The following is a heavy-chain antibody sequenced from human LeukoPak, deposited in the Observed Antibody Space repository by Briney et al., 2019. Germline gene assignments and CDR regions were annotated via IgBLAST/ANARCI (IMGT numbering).Heavy chain of an antibody. D-gene: IGHD5-12*01. CDR3: ASIQSGSDAFDI. V-gene: IGHV3-21*01. Sequence: GGSLRLSCAASGFTFSSYSMNWVRQAPGKGLEWVSSISSSSSYIYYADSVKGRFTISRDNAKNSLYLQMNSLRAEDTAVYYCASIQSGSDAFDIWGQGTMVTVSS. CDR2: ISSSSSYI. CDR1: GFTFSSYS. J-gene: IGHJ3*02.